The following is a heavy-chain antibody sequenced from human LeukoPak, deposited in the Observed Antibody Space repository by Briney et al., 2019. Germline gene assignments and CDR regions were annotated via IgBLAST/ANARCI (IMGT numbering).Heavy chain of an antibody. CDR1: GYTFTGYY. D-gene: IGHD1-7*01. J-gene: IGHJ4*02. CDR3: ARRWNYGDYFDY. Sequence: GASVKVSCKASGYTFTGYYMHWVRQAPGQGLEWMGWINPNSGSTNYAQKFQGRVTMTRDTSISTAFMDLSRLRSDDTAGYYCARRWNYGDYFDYWGQGTGVSVSS. CDR2: INPNSGST. V-gene: IGHV1-2*02.